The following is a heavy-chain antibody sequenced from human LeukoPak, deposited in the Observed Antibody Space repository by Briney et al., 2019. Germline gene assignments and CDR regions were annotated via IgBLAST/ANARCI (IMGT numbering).Heavy chain of an antibody. D-gene: IGHD1-26*01. J-gene: IGHJ3*02. CDR3: AKPRGELNAFDI. CDR1: GFTFSSYA. CDR2: ISYDGSNK. Sequence: GGSLRLSCAASGFTFSSYAMHWVRQAPGKGLEWVAVISYDGSNKYYADSVKGRFTISRDNSKNTLYLQMNSLRAEDTAVYYCAKPRGELNAFDIWGQGTMVTVSS. V-gene: IGHV3-30-3*02.